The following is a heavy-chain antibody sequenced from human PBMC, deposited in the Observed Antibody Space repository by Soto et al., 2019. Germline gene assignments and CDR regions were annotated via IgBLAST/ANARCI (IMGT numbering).Heavy chain of an antibody. CDR1: GGSISSGGYY. CDR2: IYYSGST. CDR3: AGGHDHIGNYYFDY. V-gene: IGHV4-31*03. Sequence: QVQLQESGPGLVKPSQTLSLTCTVSGGSISSGGYYWSWIRQPPGKGLEWIGYIYYSGSTYYNPSRKSRVTISVDTSKNQFSLKLSSVTAADTAVDYCAGGHDHIGNYYFDYWGQGTLVTVSS. D-gene: IGHD4-4*01. J-gene: IGHJ4*02.